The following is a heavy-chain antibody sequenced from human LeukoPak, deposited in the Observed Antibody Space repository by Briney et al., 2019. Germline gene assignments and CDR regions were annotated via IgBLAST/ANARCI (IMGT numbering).Heavy chain of an antibody. CDR3: AKDITYYYDSSGYYFDY. CDR1: GLTFSSYD. V-gene: IGHV3-23*01. CDR2: ISGSGGST. J-gene: IGHJ4*02. D-gene: IGHD3-22*01. Sequence: GGSLRLSCAASGLTFSSYDMRWVRQAPGKGLVWVSAISGSGGSTYYADSVKGRFTISRDNSKNTLYLQMNSLRAEDTAVYYCAKDITYYYDSSGYYFDYWGQGTLVTVSS.